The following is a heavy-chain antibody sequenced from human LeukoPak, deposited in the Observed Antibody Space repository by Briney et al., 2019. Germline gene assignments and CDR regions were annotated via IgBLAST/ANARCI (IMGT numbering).Heavy chain of an antibody. CDR1: GGSISSYY. V-gene: IGHV4-59*12. CDR3: ARPHSGTVNASTYGVIDY. J-gene: IGHJ3*01. Sequence: SETLSLTCTVSGGSISSYYWSWIRQPPGKGLEGIGYIYYSGSTYYNPSLKSRVTISVDTSKNHFSLKLSSVTAADTAMYYCARPHSGTVNASTYGVIDYWGQGTMVTVSS. D-gene: IGHD2-21*01. CDR2: IYYSGST.